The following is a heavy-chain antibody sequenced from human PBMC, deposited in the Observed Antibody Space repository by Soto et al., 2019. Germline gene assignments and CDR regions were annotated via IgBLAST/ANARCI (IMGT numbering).Heavy chain of an antibody. V-gene: IGHV4-34*01. Sequence: TLSPTFAVFCWSFSGYYWSWIRQPPGKGLEWIGEINPSGSPNYNPSLKSRVTISVDTSKNQFSLKLSPVTAADTAVYYCARRRVFSFYRWFDPWGQGTLVTVSS. D-gene: IGHD3-16*02. CDR3: ARRRVFSFYRWFDP. CDR2: INPSGSP. J-gene: IGHJ5*02. CDR1: CWSFSGYY.